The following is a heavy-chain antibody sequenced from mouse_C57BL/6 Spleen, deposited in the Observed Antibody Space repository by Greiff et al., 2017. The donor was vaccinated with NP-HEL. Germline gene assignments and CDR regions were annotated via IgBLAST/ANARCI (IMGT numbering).Heavy chain of an antibody. J-gene: IGHJ3*01. Sequence: VQLKQSGPGLVKPSQSLSLTCSVTGYSITSGYYWNWIRQFPGNKLEWMGYISYDGSKNYNPSLKNRISITRDTSKNQFFLKLNSVTTEDTATYYCARRGSSTGFAYWGQGTLVTVSA. CDR3: ARRGSSTGFAY. CDR2: ISYDGSK. V-gene: IGHV3-6*01. D-gene: IGHD1-1*01. CDR1: GYSITSGYY.